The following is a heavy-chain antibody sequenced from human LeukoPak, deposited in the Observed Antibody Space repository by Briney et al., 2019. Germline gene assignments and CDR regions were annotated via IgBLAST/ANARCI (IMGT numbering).Heavy chain of an antibody. CDR3: ARDEGSSPY. V-gene: IGHV1-69*04. CDR2: IIPILGIA. D-gene: IGHD6-13*01. J-gene: IGHJ4*02. Sequence: SVKVSCKASCDTFTSYGISWVRQAPGQGLEWMGRIIPILGIANYAQKFQGRVTITADKSTSTAYMELSSLRSEDTAVYYCARDEGSSPYWGQGTLVTVSS. CDR1: CDTFTSYG.